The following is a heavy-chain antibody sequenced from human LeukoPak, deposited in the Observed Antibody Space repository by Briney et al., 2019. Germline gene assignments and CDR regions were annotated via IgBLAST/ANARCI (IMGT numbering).Heavy chain of an antibody. CDR2: ISSSSSYI. Sequence: GGSLRLSCAASGFTFSSYGMNWVRQAPGKGLEWVSSISSSSSYIYYADSVKGRFTISRDNAKNSLYLQMNSLRAEDTAVYYCARSDIAAREYDFWGQGTLVTVSS. V-gene: IGHV3-21*01. CDR1: GFTFSSYG. D-gene: IGHD6-13*01. CDR3: ARSDIAAREYDF. J-gene: IGHJ4*02.